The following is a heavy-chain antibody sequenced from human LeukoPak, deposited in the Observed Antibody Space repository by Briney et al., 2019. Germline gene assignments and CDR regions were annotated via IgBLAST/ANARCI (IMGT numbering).Heavy chain of an antibody. J-gene: IGHJ3*01. CDR1: GFTFSGYE. V-gene: IGHV3-48*03. CDR3: ARDIWFGELLPHGFDV. D-gene: IGHD3-10*01. CDR2: ISSSGNTI. Sequence: GGSLRLSCEASGFTFSGYEMNWVRQAPGKGLEWVSFISSSGNTIYSADSVKGRFTISRDNAKNSLSLQMNGLRAEDTAVYYCARDIWFGELLPHGFDVWGQGTTVIVSS.